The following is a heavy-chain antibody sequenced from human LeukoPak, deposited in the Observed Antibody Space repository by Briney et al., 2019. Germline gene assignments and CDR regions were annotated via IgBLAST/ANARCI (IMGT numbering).Heavy chain of an antibody. Sequence: GGSLRLSCAASGFTFSSYGTGWVRQAPGKGLEWISYISSSGTTIYYADSVKGRFTISRDNAKNSLSLQMNGLRADDTAVYYCARDFGSGRRWFDYWGRGTLVTVSS. J-gene: IGHJ4*02. CDR2: ISSSGTTI. CDR3: ARDFGSGRRWFDY. CDR1: GFTFSSYG. V-gene: IGHV3-48*01. D-gene: IGHD4-23*01.